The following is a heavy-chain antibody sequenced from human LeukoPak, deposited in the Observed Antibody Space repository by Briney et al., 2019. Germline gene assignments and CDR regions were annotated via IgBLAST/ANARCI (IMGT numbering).Heavy chain of an antibody. CDR1: GFTFSSYA. Sequence: GGPLRLSCAASGFTFSSYAMSWVRQAPGKGLEWVSAISGSGGSTYYADSVKGRFTISRDNSKNTLYLQMNSLRAEDTAVYYCAKDRLAYCGGDCRYGFDYWGQGTLVTVSS. J-gene: IGHJ4*02. CDR3: AKDRLAYCGGDCRYGFDY. D-gene: IGHD2-21*01. V-gene: IGHV3-23*01. CDR2: ISGSGGST.